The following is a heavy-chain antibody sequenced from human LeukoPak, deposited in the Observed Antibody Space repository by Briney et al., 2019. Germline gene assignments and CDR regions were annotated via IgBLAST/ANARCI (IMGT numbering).Heavy chain of an antibody. CDR3: ASAPLDYGDYTPYYYYMDV. D-gene: IGHD4-17*01. CDR2: IYYSGST. V-gene: IGHV4-59*01. Sequence: SETLSLTCTVSGGSISSYYWSWIRQPPGKGLEWIGYIYYSGSTNYNPSLKSRVTISVDTSKNQFSLKLSSVTAADTAVYYCASAPLDYGDYTPYYYYMDVWGKGTTVTVSS. CDR1: GGSISSYY. J-gene: IGHJ6*03.